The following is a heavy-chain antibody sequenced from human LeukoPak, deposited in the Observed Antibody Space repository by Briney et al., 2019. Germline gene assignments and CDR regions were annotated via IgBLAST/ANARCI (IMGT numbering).Heavy chain of an antibody. CDR2: IWYDGSNK. D-gene: IGHD4-17*01. CDR1: GFTFSSYG. V-gene: IGHV3-33*06. CDR3: AKAYGDYYFDY. Sequence: GRSLRLSCVASGFTFSSYGMHWVRQAPGKGLEWVAVIWYDGSNKYYADSVKGRFTISRDNSKNTLYLQMNSLRAEDTAVYYCAKAYGDYYFDYWGQGTLVTVSS. J-gene: IGHJ4*02.